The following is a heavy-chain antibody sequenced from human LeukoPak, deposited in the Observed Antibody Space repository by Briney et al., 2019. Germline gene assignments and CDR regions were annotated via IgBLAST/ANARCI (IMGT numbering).Heavy chain of an antibody. CDR1: GGSISGYH. CDR3: ARVVWGNGAFDI. V-gene: IGHV4-59*01. CDR2: IYYSGST. Sequence: SETLSLTCTVSGGSISGYHWSWIRQPPGKGLECIGYIYYSGSTIYDPSLKSRVTISVDTSKNHFSLDLSSVNAADTAVYYCARVVWGNGAFDIWGRGTMVTVSS. D-gene: IGHD7-27*01. J-gene: IGHJ3*02.